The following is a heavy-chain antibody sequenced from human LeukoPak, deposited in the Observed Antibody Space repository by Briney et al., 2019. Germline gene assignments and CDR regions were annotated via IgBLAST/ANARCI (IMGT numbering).Heavy chain of an antibody. J-gene: IGHJ4*02. D-gene: IGHD2-15*01. CDR3: ARELRWGGYCSGGSCYYCYFDY. CDR1: GDSITSGGYS. Sequence: PSETLSLTCAVSGDSITSGGYSWSWIRQTPGKGLEWIAYIHDSGSTYNNPSLKSRLSISIDTSKNQFSLKLNSVTAADTAVYYCARELRWGGYCSGGSCYYCYFDYWGQGTLVTVSS. V-gene: IGHV4-30-4*07. CDR2: IHDSGST.